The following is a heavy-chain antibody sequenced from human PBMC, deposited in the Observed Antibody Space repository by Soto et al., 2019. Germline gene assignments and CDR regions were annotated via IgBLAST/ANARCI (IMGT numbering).Heavy chain of an antibody. CDR1: GGTRDDYA. CDR2: ISATGGST. J-gene: IGHJ4*02. Sequence: GGSQRLSCRASGGTRDDYAGNWVRQAPGKGLEWVATISATGGSTYYADSVKGRFTISRDNSKNTLYLQMNGLRVEDTAVYYCAKDRLAGNFDYWGQGTQVTVSS. CDR3: AKDRLAGNFDY. V-gene: IGHV3-23*01.